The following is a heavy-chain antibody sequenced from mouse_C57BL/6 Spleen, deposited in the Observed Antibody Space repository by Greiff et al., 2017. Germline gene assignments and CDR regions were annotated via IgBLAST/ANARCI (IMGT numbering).Heavy chain of an antibody. D-gene: IGHD2-4*01. V-gene: IGHV3-6*01. CDR3: ARSLYDYDGDYFDY. J-gene: IGHJ2*01. CDR1: GYSITSGYY. Sequence: EVKLMESGPGLVKPSQSLSLTCSVTGYSITSGYYWNWIRQFPGNKLEWMGYISYDGSNNYNPSLKNRISITRDTSKNQFLLMLNSVTTEDTATYYYARSLYDYDGDYFDYWGQGTTLTVSS. CDR2: ISYDGSN.